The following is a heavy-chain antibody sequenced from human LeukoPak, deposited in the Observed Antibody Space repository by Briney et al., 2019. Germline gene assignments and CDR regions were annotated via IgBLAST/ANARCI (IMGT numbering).Heavy chain of an antibody. CDR1: GFTFSSYG. V-gene: IGHV3-30*18. Sequence: QPGGSLRLSCAASGFTFSSYGMHWVRQAPGKGLEWVAVISYDGSNKYYADSVKGRFTISRDNSKNTLYLQMNSLRAEDTAVYYCAKDGPLNVAVANNWFDPWGQGTLVTVSS. D-gene: IGHD3-16*01. CDR3: AKDGPLNVAVANNWFDP. CDR2: ISYDGSNK. J-gene: IGHJ5*02.